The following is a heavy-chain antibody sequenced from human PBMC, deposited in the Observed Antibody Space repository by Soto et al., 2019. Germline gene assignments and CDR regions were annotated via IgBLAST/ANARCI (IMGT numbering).Heavy chain of an antibody. V-gene: IGHV4-61*08. CDR1: GGSISSCGYY. CDR2: IYYSGST. D-gene: IGHD2-2*01. CDR3: ARVDDAETFDY. J-gene: IGHJ4*02. Sequence: SETLSLTCTVSGGSISSCGYYWSWIRQHPGKGLEWIVYIYYSGSTNYNPSLKSRVTISVDTSKNQFSLELSSVTAADTAVYYCARVDDAETFDYWGQGTLVTVSS.